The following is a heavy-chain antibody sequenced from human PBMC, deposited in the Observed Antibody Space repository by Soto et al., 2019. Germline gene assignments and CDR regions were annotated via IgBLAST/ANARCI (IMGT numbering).Heavy chain of an antibody. V-gene: IGHV4-31*03. J-gene: IGHJ4*02. D-gene: IGHD6-19*01. CDR3: ARDKGSVWTSG. CDR2: IYYSGST. CDR1: GGSISSGGYY. Sequence: PSETLSLTCTVSGGSISSGGYYWSWIRQHPGKGLECIGYIYYSGSTYYNPSLKSRVTISVDTSKNQFSLKLSSVTAADTAVYYCARDKGSVWTSGWGQGTLVTVSS.